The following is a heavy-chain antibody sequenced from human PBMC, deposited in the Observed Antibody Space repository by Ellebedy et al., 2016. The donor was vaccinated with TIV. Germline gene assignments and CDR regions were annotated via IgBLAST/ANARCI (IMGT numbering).Heavy chain of an antibody. D-gene: IGHD6-13*01. J-gene: IGHJ2*01. CDR3: TREAHSSNWNDWYFDL. V-gene: IGHV3-43D*03. CDR2: ITWDGGST. CDR1: GFTFDDYA. Sequence: GESLKISCAGTGFTFDDYAMHWVRQAPGKGLEWVSLITWDGGSTYYADSVKGRFTISRDNSINSLYLQMNSLSAEDTAVYYCTREAHSSNWNDWYFDLWGRGTLVTVSS.